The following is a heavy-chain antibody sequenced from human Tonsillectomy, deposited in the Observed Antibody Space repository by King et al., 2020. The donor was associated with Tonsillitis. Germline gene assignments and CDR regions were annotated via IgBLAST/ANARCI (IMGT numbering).Heavy chain of an antibody. J-gene: IGHJ4*02. CDR3: ANTLGMATFDN. Sequence: VQLVESGGGVVQPGGSLRLSCAASGFSFSRYGMHWVRQAPGKGLEGVTFIRYNGNNKYYADSVNGRFTISRDNSKNTLFLEMNSLTVEDTAIYYCANTLGMATFDNWGQGTLVTVSS. CDR1: GFSFSRYG. CDR2: IRYNGNNK. D-gene: IGHD5-24*01. V-gene: IGHV3-30*02.